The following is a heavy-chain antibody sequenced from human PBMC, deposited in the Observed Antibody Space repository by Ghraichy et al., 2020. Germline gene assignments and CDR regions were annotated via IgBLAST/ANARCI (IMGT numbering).Heavy chain of an antibody. CDR2: ISGSGGST. Sequence: ESLNISCAASGFTFSSYAMSWVRQAPGKGLEWVSAISGSGGSTYYADSVKGRFTISRDNSKNTLYLQMNSLRAEDTAVYYCAKAEQLVGGGSDYWGQGTLVTVSS. CDR1: GFTFSSYA. D-gene: IGHD6-6*01. V-gene: IGHV3-23*01. CDR3: AKAEQLVGGGSDY. J-gene: IGHJ4*02.